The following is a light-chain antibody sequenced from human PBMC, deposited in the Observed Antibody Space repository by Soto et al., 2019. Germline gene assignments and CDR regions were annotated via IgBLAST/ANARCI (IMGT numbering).Light chain of an antibody. Sequence: DIQMTQSPSTLSASVGDRFTITFRASQSIGSWLAWFQQKPGEAPKVLIYKASSLESGVPSRFSGSGSGTEFTLTISSLQPDDFATYYCQQYNSYSSFGQGTKVDIK. J-gene: IGKJ1*01. CDR3: QQYNSYSS. V-gene: IGKV1-5*03. CDR2: KAS. CDR1: QSIGSW.